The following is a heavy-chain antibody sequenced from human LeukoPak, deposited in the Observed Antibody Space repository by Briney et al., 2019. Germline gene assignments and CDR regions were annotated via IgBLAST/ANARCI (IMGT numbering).Heavy chain of an antibody. Sequence: GVSLRLSCAASGFVFSSYWMSWVRQAPGKGLEWVAAIKGDESEIYYVDSVKGRYTISRDNTKNSLYLQMNNLRAEDTAVFYCARDVYWGQGTLVTVSS. CDR3: ARDVY. J-gene: IGHJ4*02. CDR2: IKGDESEI. V-gene: IGHV3-7*04. CDR1: GFVFSSYW.